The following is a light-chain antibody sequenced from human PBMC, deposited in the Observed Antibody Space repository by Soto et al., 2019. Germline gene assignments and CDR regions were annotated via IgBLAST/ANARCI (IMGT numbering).Light chain of an antibody. CDR2: GAS. J-gene: IGKJ1*01. V-gene: IGKV3-20*01. CDR1: QSVSSNY. CDR3: QQYGSLSCT. Sequence: EIVLTQSPGTLSLSLGERATLSCRASQSVSSNYLAWYQQKPGQAPRLLIYGASSRATGIPDRFSGSGSGTDLTLTISRLEPEDFAVYYCQQYGSLSCTFGQATKVEIK.